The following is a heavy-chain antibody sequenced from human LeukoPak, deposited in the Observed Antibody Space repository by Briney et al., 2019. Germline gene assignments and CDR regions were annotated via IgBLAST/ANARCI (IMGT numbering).Heavy chain of an antibody. Sequence: GGSLRLSCAVSEFSVSSNFMNWVRQAPGKGLEWVSVIYSGGATYYADSVRGRFTISRDNSKNMVSLQMTSLGAEDTAVYYCARGRFSGPDDYWGQGTLVTVSS. CDR2: IYSGGAT. CDR1: EFSVSSNF. J-gene: IGHJ4*02. D-gene: IGHD6-19*01. CDR3: ARGRFSGPDDY. V-gene: IGHV3-53*01.